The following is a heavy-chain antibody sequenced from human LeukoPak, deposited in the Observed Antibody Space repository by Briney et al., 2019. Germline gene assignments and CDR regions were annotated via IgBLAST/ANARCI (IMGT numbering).Heavy chain of an antibody. D-gene: IGHD6-19*01. J-gene: IGHJ4*02. Sequence: SETLSLTCTVSGGSISSGDYYWSWIRQPPGKGLEWIGYIYYSGSTNYNPSLKSRVTISVDTSKNQFSLKLSSVTAADTAVYYCAASIAVAGTPFDYWGQGTLVTVSS. CDR3: AASIAVAGTPFDY. CDR2: IYYSGST. V-gene: IGHV4-61*08. CDR1: GGSISSGDYY.